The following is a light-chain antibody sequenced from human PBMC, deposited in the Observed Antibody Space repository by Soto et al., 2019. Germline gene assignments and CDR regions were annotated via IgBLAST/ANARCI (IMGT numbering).Light chain of an antibody. J-gene: IGLJ1*01. V-gene: IGLV2-14*01. CDR2: DVS. CDR1: SSDIGGYNY. CDR3: SSFTNTYSYV. Sequence: QSALTQPGSVSGSPGQSITISCTGTSSDIGGYNYVSWYQQHPGKAPKLMIYDVSNRPSGASNRFSGSKSGNTASLTISGLQAEDEADYYCSSFTNTYSYVFGTGTKLTVL.